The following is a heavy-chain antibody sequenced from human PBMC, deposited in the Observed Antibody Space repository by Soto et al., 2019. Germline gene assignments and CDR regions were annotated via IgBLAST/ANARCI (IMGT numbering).Heavy chain of an antibody. Sequence: SETLSLTCTVSGGSISGYFWSWIRQPAGKGLDWIGRIYSSGSTNYNPSLNSRITMSVDTSKNQFSLKLSSVSAADTAVYYCARAYDSNGNHAFDIWGQGTLGTVSS. D-gene: IGHD3-22*01. J-gene: IGHJ3*02. CDR1: GGSISGYF. CDR3: ARAYDSNGNHAFDI. CDR2: IYSSGST. V-gene: IGHV4-4*07.